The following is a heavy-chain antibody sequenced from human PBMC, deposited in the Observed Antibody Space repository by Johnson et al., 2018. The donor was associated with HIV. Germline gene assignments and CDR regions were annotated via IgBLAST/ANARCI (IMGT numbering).Heavy chain of an antibody. CDR2: ISSSGSII. CDR1: GFTFSDYY. Sequence: QVQLVESGGGVVRPGGSLRLSCAASGFTFSDYYMSWIRQAPGQGLEWVSYISSSGSIIYSADSLQGRFTNSRDTAKNSLYLQLNSLRAEDTAVSYCAKVAVATAAGDDAFDIWGQGTMVTVSS. V-gene: IGHV3-11*04. J-gene: IGHJ3*02. D-gene: IGHD6-13*01. CDR3: AKVAVATAAGDDAFDI.